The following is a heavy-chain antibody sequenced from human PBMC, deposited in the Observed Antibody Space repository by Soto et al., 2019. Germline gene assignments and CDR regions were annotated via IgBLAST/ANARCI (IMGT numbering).Heavy chain of an antibody. J-gene: IGHJ4*02. CDR2: ISSSSSYI. Sequence: GGSLRLSCAASGFTFSSYSMNWVRQAPGKGLEWVSSISSSSSYIYYADSVKGRFTISRDNAKNSLYLQMNSLRAEDTAVYYCSGHILTGWGIISGSDYWGQGTLVTVSS. D-gene: IGHD3-9*01. CDR1: GFTFSSYS. V-gene: IGHV3-21*01. CDR3: SGHILTGWGIISGSDY.